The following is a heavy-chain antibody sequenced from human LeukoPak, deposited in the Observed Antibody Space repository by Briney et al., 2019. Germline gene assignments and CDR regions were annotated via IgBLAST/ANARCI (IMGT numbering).Heavy chain of an antibody. Sequence: ASVKVSCKASGYTFTAYYMHWVRQAPGQGLEWMGWINPNSGGTNYAQKFQGRVTMTRDTSISTAYMELSRLRSDDTAVYYCARDLEYYYDSSGYDYWGQGTLVTVSS. CDR3: ARDLEYYYDSSGYDY. V-gene: IGHV1-2*02. CDR2: INPNSGGT. CDR1: GYTFTAYY. J-gene: IGHJ4*02. D-gene: IGHD3-22*01.